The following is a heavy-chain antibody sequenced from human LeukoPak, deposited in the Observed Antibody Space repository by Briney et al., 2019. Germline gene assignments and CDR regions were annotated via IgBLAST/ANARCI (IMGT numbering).Heavy chain of an antibody. J-gene: IGHJ4*02. CDR1: GFTFNLYA. CDR2: ITGSGGST. D-gene: IGHD6-19*01. V-gene: IGHV3-23*01. Sequence: GGSLRLSCTASGFTFNLYAMTWVRQAPGKGLEWVSAITGSGGSTYYADSVKGRFTISRDNSKNTVYLQMNSLRVDDTAVYYCANSKVADFHYWGQGTRVTVSS. CDR3: ANSKVADFHY.